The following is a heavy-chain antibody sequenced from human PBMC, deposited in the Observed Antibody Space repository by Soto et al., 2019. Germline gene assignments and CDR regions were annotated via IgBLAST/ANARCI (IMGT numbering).Heavy chain of an antibody. V-gene: IGHV3-33*01. J-gene: IGHJ4*02. CDR1: GFTFSSYG. CDR3: ARDPMGFDSGWYFDY. Sequence: QVQLVESGGGVVQPGRSLRLSCAASGFTFSSYGMHWVRQAPGKGLEWVAVIWYDGSNKYYADSVKGRFTISRDNSTNTLYLQMNSLRAEDTGVYYCARDPMGFDSGWYFDYWGQGTLVAFSS. CDR2: IWYDGSNK. D-gene: IGHD6-19*01.